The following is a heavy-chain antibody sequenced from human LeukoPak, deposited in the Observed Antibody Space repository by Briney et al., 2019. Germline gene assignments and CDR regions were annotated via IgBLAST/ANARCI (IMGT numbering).Heavy chain of an antibody. CDR2: IIPILGIA. Sequence: ASVKVSCKASGYTFTGYYMHRVRQAPGQGLEWMGRIIPILGIANYAQKFQGRVTITADKSTSTAYMELSSLRSEDTAVYYCARENTAMVYFDYWGQGTLVTVSS. J-gene: IGHJ4*02. D-gene: IGHD5-18*01. CDR1: GYTFTGYY. V-gene: IGHV1-69*04. CDR3: ARENTAMVYFDY.